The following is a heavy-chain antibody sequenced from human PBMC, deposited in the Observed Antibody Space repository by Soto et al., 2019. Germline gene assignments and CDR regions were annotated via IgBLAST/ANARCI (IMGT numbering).Heavy chain of an antibody. CDR2: ISVSGDNT. CDR3: AKDGKMRTKVWFPAGYGMDV. CDR1: GFTFSRYA. V-gene: IGHV3-23*01. J-gene: IGHJ6*02. D-gene: IGHD3-10*01. Sequence: GGSLRLSCAASGFTFSRYARNWVRQAPGRGLQWISGISVSGDNTSYVESVRGRFTVYRDNSKNTLYLQMNNLRAEDTALYYCAKDGKMRTKVWFPAGYGMDVWGQGTTVTVYS.